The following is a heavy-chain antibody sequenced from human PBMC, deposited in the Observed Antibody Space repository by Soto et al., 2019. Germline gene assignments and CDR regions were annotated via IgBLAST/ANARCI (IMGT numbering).Heavy chain of an antibody. CDR3: ARSPTRGYSGYDSLDY. CDR2: IYYSGST. V-gene: IGHV4-59*01. Sequence: PSETLSLTCTVSGGSISSYYWSWIRQPPGKGLEWIGYIYYSGSTNYNPSLKSRVTISVDTSKNQFSLKLSSVTAADTAVYYCARSPTRGYSGYDSLDYWGQGPLVTVS. J-gene: IGHJ4*02. CDR1: GGSISSYY. D-gene: IGHD5-12*01.